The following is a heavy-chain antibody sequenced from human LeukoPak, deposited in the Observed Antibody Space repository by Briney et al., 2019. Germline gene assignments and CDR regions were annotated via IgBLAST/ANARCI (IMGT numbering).Heavy chain of an antibody. D-gene: IGHD4-17*01. V-gene: IGHV3-9*01. Sequence: GRSRRLSCAAPGFTFPDYAMHWVRQAPGKGLGWVSGFSWNSGSIGYADSVKGRFTISRDNAKNSLYLQINSLRAEDTALYYCAKSGRGDYGDYLDYWGQGTLVTVSS. CDR1: GFTFPDYA. J-gene: IGHJ4*02. CDR2: FSWNSGSI. CDR3: AKSGRGDYGDYLDY.